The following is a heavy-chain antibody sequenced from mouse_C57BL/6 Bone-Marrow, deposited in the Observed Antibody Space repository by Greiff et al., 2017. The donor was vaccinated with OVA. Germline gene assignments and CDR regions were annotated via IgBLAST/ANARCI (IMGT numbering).Heavy chain of an antibody. V-gene: IGHV5-12*01. CDR2: ISNGGGST. CDR1: GFTFSDYY. Sequence: EVHLVESGGGLVQPGGSLKLSCAASGFTFSDYYMYWVRQTPEKRLEWVAYISNGGGSTYYPDTVKGRFTISRDNAKNTLYLQMSRLKSEDTAMYYCARHGYDWYFDVWGTGTTVTVSS. D-gene: IGHD2-2*01. J-gene: IGHJ1*03. CDR3: ARHGYDWYFDV.